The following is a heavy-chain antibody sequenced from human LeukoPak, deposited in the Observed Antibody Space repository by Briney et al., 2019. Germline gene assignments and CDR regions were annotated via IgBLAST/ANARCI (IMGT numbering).Heavy chain of an antibody. CDR2: ISGTSDTI. J-gene: IGHJ5*01. V-gene: IGHV3-48*02. D-gene: IGHD2-15*01. CDR3: AKHGDCSGGKCYYWFDS. Sequence: GGSLRLSCAASGFSFSTYYVNWVRQAPGKGLEWISYISGTSDTIYYADSVKGRFTISRDSAKNSLYLQMNSLRDDDTAVYYCAKHGDCSGGKCYYWFDSWGQGTLVTVSS. CDR1: GFSFSTYY.